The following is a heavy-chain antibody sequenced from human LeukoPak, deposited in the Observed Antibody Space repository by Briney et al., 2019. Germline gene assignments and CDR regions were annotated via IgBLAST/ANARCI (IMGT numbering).Heavy chain of an antibody. D-gene: IGHD3-16*01. J-gene: IGHJ6*03. CDR3: AKDTSYYYMDV. V-gene: IGHV3-23*01. CDR1: GFTFSSYA. CDR2: ISGSGVST. Sequence: GGSLRLSCAASGFTFSSYAMTWVRQAPGKGLEWVSTISGSGVSTYYADSVKGRCTISGDNSKNTLSLQMNSLRAEDTAVYYCAKDTSYYYMDVWGKGTTVTVSS.